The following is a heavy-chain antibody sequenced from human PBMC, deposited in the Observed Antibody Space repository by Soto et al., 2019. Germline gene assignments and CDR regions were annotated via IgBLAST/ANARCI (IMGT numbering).Heavy chain of an antibody. CDR1: GNTFPNYA. CDR2: INGGNGNT. Sequence: ASVKVSCKTSGNTFPNYALHWVRQAPGQRPEWIGWINGGNGNTKYSENFQDRVTFTGDTSAGTAYMELSSLTSEDTAVYYCARDENRKDAFDIWGQGTMVTVSS. V-gene: IGHV1-3*01. J-gene: IGHJ3*02. CDR3: ARDENRKDAFDI.